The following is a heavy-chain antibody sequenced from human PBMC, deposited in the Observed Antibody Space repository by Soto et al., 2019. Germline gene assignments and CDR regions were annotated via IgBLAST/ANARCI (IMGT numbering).Heavy chain of an antibody. V-gene: IGHV3-48*03. J-gene: IGHJ4*02. CDR1: GFTFGSYE. Sequence: GSLRLSCAASGFTFGSYEMNWVRQAPGKGLEWVSYISSSGISSSGSVIYYADSVKGRFTISRDDAKNSLYLQMNTLRAEDTALYYCARVGNPLDYWGQGTLVTVSS. D-gene: IGHD1-1*01. CDR3: ARVGNPLDY. CDR2: ISSSGISSSGSVI.